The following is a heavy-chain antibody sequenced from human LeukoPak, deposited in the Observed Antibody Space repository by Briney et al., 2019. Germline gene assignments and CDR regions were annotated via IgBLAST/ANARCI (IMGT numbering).Heavy chain of an antibody. J-gene: IGHJ4*02. Sequence: ASVKVSCKAPGYTFTSYYMHWVRQAPEQGLEWMGIINPSGGSTSYAQKFQGRVTMTRDTSTSTVYMELSSLRSEDTAVYYCARVAVWFGESKHYYFDYWGQGTLVTVSS. D-gene: IGHD3-10*01. V-gene: IGHV1-46*01. CDR1: GYTFTSYY. CDR3: ARVAVWFGESKHYYFDY. CDR2: INPSGGST.